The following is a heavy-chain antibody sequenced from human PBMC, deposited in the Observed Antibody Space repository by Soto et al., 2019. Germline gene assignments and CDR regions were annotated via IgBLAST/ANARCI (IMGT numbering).Heavy chain of an antibody. D-gene: IGHD2-8*01. Sequence: SETLSLTCTVSGGSVSNSDYYWGWIRQSPGKGLEWIGSVYYRWRSYSKSSVKSRVTISVDTSKNQFSLNLNSVTASDTAVYYCVSQRTSVLTQASFDYCGPGALVTVSS. CDR2: VYYRWRS. CDR3: VSQRTSVLTQASFDY. V-gene: IGHV4-39*01. CDR1: GGSVSNSDYY. J-gene: IGHJ4*02.